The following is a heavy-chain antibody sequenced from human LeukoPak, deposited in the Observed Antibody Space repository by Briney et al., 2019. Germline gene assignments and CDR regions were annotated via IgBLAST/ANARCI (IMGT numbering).Heavy chain of an antibody. CDR2: IYYSGST. CDR3: ARIVLMVYAFDY. Sequence: PSQTLSLTCTVSGGSIISGGYYWSWIRQHPGKGLEWIGYIYYSGSTYYNPSLKSRVTISVDTSKSQFSLKLSSVTAADTAVYYCARIVLMVYAFDYWGQGTLVTVSS. J-gene: IGHJ4*02. D-gene: IGHD2-8*01. V-gene: IGHV4-31*03. CDR1: GGSIISGGYY.